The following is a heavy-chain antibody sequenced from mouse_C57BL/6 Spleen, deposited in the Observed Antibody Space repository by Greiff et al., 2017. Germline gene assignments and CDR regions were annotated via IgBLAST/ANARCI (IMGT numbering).Heavy chain of an antibody. CDR2: IYPRSGNT. CDR3: ARTLCHNGEFYAMDY. J-gene: IGHJ4*01. V-gene: IGHV1-81*01. CDR1: GYTFTSYG. Sequence: QVQLQQSGAELARPGASVKLSCKASGYTFTSYGISWVKQRTGQGLEWIGEIYPRSGNTYYNEKFKGKATLTVDKSSSTAYMELRSLTSEDSAVYFCARTLCHNGEFYAMDYWGQGTSVTVSS. D-gene: IGHD1-1*02.